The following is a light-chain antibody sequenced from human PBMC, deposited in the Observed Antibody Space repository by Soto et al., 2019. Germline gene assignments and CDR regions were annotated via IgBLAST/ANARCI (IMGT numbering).Light chain of an antibody. CDR2: DVN. Sequence: QSALTQPASVSGSPGQSITISFTGTRSDIGAYNFVSWYQQHPGEVPKLMLYDVNVRPSGVSNRFAGSKSGNTASLTIAGLHAEDEDDYYCTSWTTSTTMIFGGGTKVTVL. CDR3: TSWTTSTTMI. J-gene: IGLJ2*01. V-gene: IGLV2-14*03. CDR1: RSDIGAYNF.